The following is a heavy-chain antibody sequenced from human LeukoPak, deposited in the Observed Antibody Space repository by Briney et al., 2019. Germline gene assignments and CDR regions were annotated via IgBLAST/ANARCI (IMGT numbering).Heavy chain of an antibody. D-gene: IGHD2-2*01. CDR1: GFSVSSNY. CDR2: IYSGGST. Sequence: PGGSLRLSCAVSGFSVSSNYMSWVRQAPGKGLEWVSVIYSGGSTYYADSVKGRFTISRDNAKNSLYLQMNSLRAEDTAVYYCARDILETGRGYCSSTSCYGYNYYYYYMDVWGKGTTVTVSS. V-gene: IGHV3-53*01. J-gene: IGHJ6*03. CDR3: ARDILETGRGYCSSTSCYGYNYYYYYMDV.